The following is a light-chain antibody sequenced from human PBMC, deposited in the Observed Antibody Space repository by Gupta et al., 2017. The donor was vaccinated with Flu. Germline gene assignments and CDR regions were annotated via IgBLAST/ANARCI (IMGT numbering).Light chain of an antibody. Sequence: DNLYLSPGERATLSCVASQTVSTYLAWYKQKPGQAPRLLIYDASNRDTGIPARFSGSGSGTDFTLTISSLEPEDFAVYYCQQRVIRPPLTFGQGTRMEIK. CDR3: QQRVIRPPLT. J-gene: IGKJ5*01. CDR1: QTVSTY. V-gene: IGKV3-11*01. CDR2: DAS.